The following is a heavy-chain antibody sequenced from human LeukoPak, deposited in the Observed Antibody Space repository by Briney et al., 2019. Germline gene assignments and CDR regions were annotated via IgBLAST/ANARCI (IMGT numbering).Heavy chain of an antibody. D-gene: IGHD6-19*01. CDR1: GFTFSTYW. CDR2: IHPDGSEK. CDR3: ARVPQGIAVAGTAPYFDY. Sequence: GGSLRLSCAVSGFTFSTYWMSWARQAPGKGLEWVANIHPDGSEKYYVDSVRGRFTISRDNTKNSLYLQMNSLRAEDTAVYYCARVPQGIAVAGTAPYFDYWGQGTLVTVSS. J-gene: IGHJ4*02. V-gene: IGHV3-7*01.